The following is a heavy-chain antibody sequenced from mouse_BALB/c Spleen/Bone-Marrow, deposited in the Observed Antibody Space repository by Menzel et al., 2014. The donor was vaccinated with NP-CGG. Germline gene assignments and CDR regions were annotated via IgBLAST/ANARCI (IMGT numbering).Heavy chain of an antibody. CDR3: ARRAARATGFAY. J-gene: IGHJ3*01. CDR2: IDPANGNT. D-gene: IGHD3-1*01. CDR1: GFNIKDTY. V-gene: IGHV14-3*02. Sequence: VQLQQSGAELVKPGASVKLSCTASGFNIKDTYMHWVKQRPEQGLEWIGRIDPANGNTKYDPKFQGKATITADTSSNTACLQLSSLTSEDTAVYYCARRAARATGFAYWGQGTLVTVSA.